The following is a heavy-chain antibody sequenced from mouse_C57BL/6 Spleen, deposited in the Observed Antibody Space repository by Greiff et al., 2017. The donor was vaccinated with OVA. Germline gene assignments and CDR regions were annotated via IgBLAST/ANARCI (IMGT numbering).Heavy chain of an antibody. CDR2: IYPGSTST. Sequence: QVQLQQPGAELVKPGASVKMSCKASGYTFTSYWITWVKQRPGQGLEWIGVIYPGSTSTNSNKKFKSQATLTVDTSSRTAYMPFSSLTAEDSAVYYCAMRYYAMDYWGQGTSVTVSS. CDR3: AMRYYAMDY. J-gene: IGHJ4*01. V-gene: IGHV1-55*01. CDR1: GYTFTSYW.